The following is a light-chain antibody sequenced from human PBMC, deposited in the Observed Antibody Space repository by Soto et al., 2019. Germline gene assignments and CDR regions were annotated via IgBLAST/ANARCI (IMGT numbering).Light chain of an antibody. V-gene: IGKV1-5*03. J-gene: IGKJ1*01. CDR3: QQYGRYRT. CDR1: QSTSTW. Sequence: DIQMTQSPSTLSASVGDRVTITCRASQSTSTWLAWYQHKPGKAPNLLIYKASSLESGVPSRFSGSGSGTEFTLTIISLQPDAVATYYCQQYGRYRTFGQGTKVEIK. CDR2: KAS.